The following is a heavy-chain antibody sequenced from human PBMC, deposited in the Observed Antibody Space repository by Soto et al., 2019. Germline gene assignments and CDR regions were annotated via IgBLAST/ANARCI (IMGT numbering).Heavy chain of an antibody. CDR3: VSRVSGNYDY. Sequence: EVQLAESGGGMVQPGGSLRLSCVASGFTFSSYDMHWVRQAPGKGLEYVSSISSNGGTTYYGNSVKGRFTISRDNSKNPLSLQMGSLRAEDMAVYYCVSRVSGNYDYWGQGPLVTVSS. J-gene: IGHJ4*02. D-gene: IGHD1-7*01. V-gene: IGHV3-64*01. CDR2: ISSNGGTT. CDR1: GFTFSSYD.